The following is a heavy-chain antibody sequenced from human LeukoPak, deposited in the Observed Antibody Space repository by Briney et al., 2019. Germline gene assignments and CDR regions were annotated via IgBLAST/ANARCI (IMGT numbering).Heavy chain of an antibody. J-gene: IGHJ5*02. CDR2: IYSSGST. D-gene: IGHD3-3*01. Sequence: SETLSLTCTVSGAAISTYFWSWIRQSPGKGLEWIGYIYSSGSTKYNPSLKSRVTISVDAAKNQFALTLRSLTAADTAVYYCARDFWSGSVGFDPWGQGTLVTVSS. CDR3: ARDFWSGSVGFDP. V-gene: IGHV4-59*01. CDR1: GAAISTYF.